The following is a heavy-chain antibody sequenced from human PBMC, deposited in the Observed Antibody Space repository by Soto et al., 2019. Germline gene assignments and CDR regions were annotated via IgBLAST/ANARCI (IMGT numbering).Heavy chain of an antibody. CDR2: IIPIFGTA. V-gene: IGHV1-69*01. CDR3: AGGGPPPLFLGV. Sequence: QVQLVQSGAEVKKPGSSVKVSCKASGGTFSSYAISWVRQAPGQGLEWMGGIIPIFGTANYAQKFQGRVTITADESTSTAYMELSSLRSGDTGGYYCAGGGPPPLFLGVWGQGTTVTVSS. J-gene: IGHJ6*02. CDR1: GGTFSSYA.